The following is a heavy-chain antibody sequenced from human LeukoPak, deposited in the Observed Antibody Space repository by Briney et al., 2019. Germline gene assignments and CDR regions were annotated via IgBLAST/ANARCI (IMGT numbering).Heavy chain of an antibody. Sequence: GGSLRLSCAASGFTVGSNYMCWVRQAPGKGLEWVSAISGSGGSTYYADSVKGRFTISRDNSKNTLYLQMNSLRAEDTAVYYCAKGPLYSSGWYEENWFDPWGQGTLVTVSS. CDR1: GFTVGSNY. V-gene: IGHV3-23*01. CDR3: AKGPLYSSGWYEENWFDP. J-gene: IGHJ5*02. D-gene: IGHD6-19*01. CDR2: ISGSGGST.